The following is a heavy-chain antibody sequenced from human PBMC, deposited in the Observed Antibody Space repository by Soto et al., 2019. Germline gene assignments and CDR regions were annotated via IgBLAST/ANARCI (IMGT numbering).Heavy chain of an antibody. Sequence: QVQLQESGPGLVKPSQTLSLTCTVSGGSINSGDYYWSWIRQPPGKGLEWIGYISYSGTTYYKPSLRSQITISLDTSKNQFSLRLASVTAADTAVYYCARTNYDYVWGSYRFDYWGQGTLVTVSS. J-gene: IGHJ4*02. CDR3: ARTNYDYVWGSYRFDY. D-gene: IGHD3-16*02. CDR1: GGSINSGDYY. CDR2: ISYSGTT. V-gene: IGHV4-30-4*01.